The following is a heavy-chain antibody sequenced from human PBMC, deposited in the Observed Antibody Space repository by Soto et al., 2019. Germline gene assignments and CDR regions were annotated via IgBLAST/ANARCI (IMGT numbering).Heavy chain of an antibody. CDR2: IYYSGST. D-gene: IGHD6-6*01. V-gene: IGHV4-31*03. Sequence: SETLSLTCTVSGGSISSGGYYWSWIRQHPGKGLEWIGYIYYSGSTYYNPSLKSRVTISVDTSKNQFSLKLSSVTAADTAVYYCARVVYSSSSGRWFDPWGQGTLVTVS. CDR3: ARVVYSSSSGRWFDP. J-gene: IGHJ5*02. CDR1: GGSISSGGYY.